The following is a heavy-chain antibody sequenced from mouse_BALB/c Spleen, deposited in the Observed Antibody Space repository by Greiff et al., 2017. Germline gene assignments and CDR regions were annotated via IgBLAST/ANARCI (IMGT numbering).Heavy chain of an antibody. D-gene: IGHD1-1*01. CDR1: GYTFSSYW. V-gene: IGHV1-9*01. CDR3: NAYYGSSSFAY. J-gene: IGHJ3*01. CDR2: ILPGSGST. Sequence: QVQLQQSGAELMKPGASVKISCKATGYTFSSYWIEWVKQRPGHGLEWIGEILPGSGSTNYNEKFKGKATFTADTSSNTAYLQLSSLTSEDTAVYYCNAYYGSSSFAYWGQGTLVTVSA.